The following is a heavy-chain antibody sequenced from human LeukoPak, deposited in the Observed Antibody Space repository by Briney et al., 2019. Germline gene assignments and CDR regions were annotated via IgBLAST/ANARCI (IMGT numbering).Heavy chain of an antibody. CDR3: ARGGCSSTSCLLDY. CDR1: GFTFSSYA. Sequence: GGSLRLSCAASGFTFSSYAMHWVRQAPGKGLEWVAVTSYDGSNKYYADSVKGRFTISRDNSKNTLYLQMNSLRAEDTAVYYCARGGCSSTSCLLDYWGQGTLVTVSS. CDR2: TSYDGSNK. J-gene: IGHJ4*02. V-gene: IGHV3-30*04. D-gene: IGHD2-2*01.